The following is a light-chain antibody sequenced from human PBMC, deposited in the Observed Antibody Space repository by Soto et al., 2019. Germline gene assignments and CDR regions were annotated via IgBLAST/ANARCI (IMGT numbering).Light chain of an antibody. CDR1: QSVSSN. Sequence: EIVMTQSPATLSVSPGERATLSCRASQSVSSNLAWYHQKPGQAPRLLIYGASTRATGIPARFSGNGSGTEFTLTISSLQSEDFAVYYCQQYNNWPPRAWTFGQGTNVEIK. CDR2: GAS. CDR3: QQYNNWPPRAWT. V-gene: IGKV3-15*01. J-gene: IGKJ1*01.